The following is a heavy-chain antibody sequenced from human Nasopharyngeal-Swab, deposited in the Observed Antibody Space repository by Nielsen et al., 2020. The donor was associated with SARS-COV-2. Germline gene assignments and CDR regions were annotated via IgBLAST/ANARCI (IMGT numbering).Heavy chain of an antibody. CDR1: GFTFDDFA. CDR2: ISWNSGSI. V-gene: IGHV3-9*01. J-gene: IGHJ4*02. Sequence: SLKISCAASGFTFDDFALHWVRQAPGKGLEWVSGISWNSGSIGYADSVKGRFTISRDNAKNSLYLQMNSLRPEDTALYYCAKVQSGEDYLDYWGQGTLVTVSS. D-gene: IGHD1-26*01. CDR3: AKVQSGEDYLDY.